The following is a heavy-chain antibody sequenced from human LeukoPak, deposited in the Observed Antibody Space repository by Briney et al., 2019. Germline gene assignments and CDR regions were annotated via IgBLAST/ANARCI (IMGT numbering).Heavy chain of an antibody. CDR1: GFTFDDYG. J-gene: IGHJ4*02. V-gene: IGHV3-20*04. CDR2: INWNGGST. Sequence: GGSLRLSCAASGFTFDDYGMSWVRQAPGKGLEWVSGINWNGGSTGYADSVKGRFTISRDNAKNPLYLQMNSLRAEDTALCYCARSGVFSTATEYYFDYWGQGTLVTVSS. CDR3: ARSGVFSTATEYYFDY. D-gene: IGHD1-26*01.